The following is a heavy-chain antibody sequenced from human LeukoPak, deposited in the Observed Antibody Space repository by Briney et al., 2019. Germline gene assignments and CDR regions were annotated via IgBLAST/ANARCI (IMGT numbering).Heavy chain of an antibody. CDR2: ITGPSSSSKI. Sequence: GGSLRLSCEASGFTFSRDGMNWVRQAPGKGLEWIAHITGPSSSSKIYYADSVKGRFTISRDNVKGALYLQVSSLRVEDTAVYYCARVNSVNLSDYWGQGTLVTVSS. D-gene: IGHD5/OR15-5a*01. J-gene: IGHJ4*02. CDR1: GFTFSRDG. CDR3: ARVNSVNLSDY. V-gene: IGHV3-48*01.